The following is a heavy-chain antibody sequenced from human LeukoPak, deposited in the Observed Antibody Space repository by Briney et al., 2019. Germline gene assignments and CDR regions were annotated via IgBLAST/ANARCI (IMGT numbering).Heavy chain of an antibody. CDR3: ARSGGLQKFDW. V-gene: IGHV3-30-3*01. CDR2: ISFDGNTI. Sequence: PGRSLRLSCAAFGFAFNTYAMHWVRQGPGKGLEWVAVISFDGNTIHYADSVKGRFTISRDNSKNTLFLQMDSLRAEDTAVYYCARSGGLQKFDWWGQGTLVPVSS. D-gene: IGHD4-11*01. CDR1: GFAFNTYA. J-gene: IGHJ4*02.